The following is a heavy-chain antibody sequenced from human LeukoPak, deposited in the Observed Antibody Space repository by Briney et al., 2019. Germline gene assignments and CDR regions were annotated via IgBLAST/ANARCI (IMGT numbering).Heavy chain of an antibody. Sequence: SVKVSCKASGGTFSNYAISWVRQAPGQGLEWMGGVIPIFGTANYAQKFQGRVTITTDESTGTAYMELSSLRSEDTAVYYCAREKGYYYDSSGYPRPDAFDIWGQGTMVTVSS. J-gene: IGHJ3*02. CDR3: AREKGYYYDSSGYPRPDAFDI. D-gene: IGHD3-22*01. V-gene: IGHV1-69*05. CDR1: GGTFSNYA. CDR2: VIPIFGTA.